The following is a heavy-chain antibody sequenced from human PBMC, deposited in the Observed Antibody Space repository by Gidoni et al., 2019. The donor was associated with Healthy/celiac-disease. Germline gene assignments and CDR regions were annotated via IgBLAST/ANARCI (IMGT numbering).Heavy chain of an antibody. D-gene: IGHD2-21*01. CDR1: GFTVSSYA. CDR3: AKVPNPTDTIPYAFDI. V-gene: IGHV3-23*04. J-gene: IGHJ3*02. CDR2: ISGSGGST. Sequence: EVQLVESGGGLVQPGGSLRLSCAASGFTVSSYAMSWVRQAPGKGLEWVSAISGSGGSTYYADSVKGRFTISRDNSKNTLYLQMNSLRAEDTAVYYCAKVPNPTDTIPYAFDIWGQGTMVTVSS.